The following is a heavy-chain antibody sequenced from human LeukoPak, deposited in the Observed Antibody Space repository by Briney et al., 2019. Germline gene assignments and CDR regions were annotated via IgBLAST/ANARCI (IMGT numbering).Heavy chain of an antibody. V-gene: IGHV3-48*03. D-gene: IGHD5-12*01. CDR1: RFTFSSYE. Sequence: GGSLRLSCAASRFTFSSYEMNWVRQAPGKGLEWVSYISSNSRTIYYADSVKGRFTISRDNTRNSVFLQLNSLRVEDTGFYYCARGSYTGFDLYFDYWGQGTLVTVSS. CDR3: ARGSYTGFDLYFDY. J-gene: IGHJ4*02. CDR2: ISSNSRTI.